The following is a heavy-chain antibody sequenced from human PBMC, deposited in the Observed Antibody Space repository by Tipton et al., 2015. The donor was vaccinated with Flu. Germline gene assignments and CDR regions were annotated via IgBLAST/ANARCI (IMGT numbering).Heavy chain of an antibody. CDR1: GGSISSSSYY. CDR3: ARNDFWSGYHLYYYYYYGMDV. Sequence: LRLSCTVSGGSISSSSYYWGWIRQPPGKGLEWIGSIYYSGSTYYNPSLKSRVTISVDTSKNQFSLKLSSVTAADTAAYYCARNDFWSGYHLYYYYYYGMDVWGQGTTVTVSS. V-gene: IGHV4-39*01. J-gene: IGHJ6*02. CDR2: IYYSGST. D-gene: IGHD3-3*01.